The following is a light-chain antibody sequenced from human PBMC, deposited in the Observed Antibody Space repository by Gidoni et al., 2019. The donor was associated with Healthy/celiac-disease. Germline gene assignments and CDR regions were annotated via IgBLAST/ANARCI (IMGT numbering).Light chain of an antibody. Sequence: EIVLTQSPATLSLSPGERATLSCRASQSVSSYLAWYQQKPGQAPRLLIYDASNRATGIPARFSGSGSGKDFTLTISSLEPEDFALYYCQQRSNWALTFGGGTKVEIK. CDR3: QQRSNWALT. CDR2: DAS. V-gene: IGKV3-11*01. J-gene: IGKJ4*01. CDR1: QSVSSY.